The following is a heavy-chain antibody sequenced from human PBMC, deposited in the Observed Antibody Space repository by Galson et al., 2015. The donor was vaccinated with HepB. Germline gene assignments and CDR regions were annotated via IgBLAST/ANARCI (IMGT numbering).Heavy chain of an antibody. CDR1: GGTFSSYA. CDR3: ALRLGELSLFAGNY. CDR2: IIPIFGTA. J-gene: IGHJ4*02. V-gene: IGHV1-69*13. Sequence: SVKVSCKASGGTFSSYAISWVRQAPGQGLEWMGGIIPIFGTANYAQKFQGRVTITADESTSTAYMELSSLRSEDTAVYYCALRLGELSLFAGNYWGQGTLVTVSS. D-gene: IGHD3-16*02.